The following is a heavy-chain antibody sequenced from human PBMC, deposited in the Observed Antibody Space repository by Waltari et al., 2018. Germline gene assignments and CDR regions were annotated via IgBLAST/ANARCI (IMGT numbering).Heavy chain of an antibody. CDR2: ISYNGAT. CDR1: VVSITTNRHY. Sequence: QPQLQESGPGLVKPSEPLSLTCSVSVVSITTNRHYWGWIRQPPGQGLEWIGTISYNGATYSSPSLRSRVTIFRDTSKNQLSLKLGSVTAADTAFYYCATYIGASLGTAAFDVWGQGTMVTVSS. V-gene: IGHV4-39*01. D-gene: IGHD5-12*01. CDR3: ATYIGASLGTAAFDV. J-gene: IGHJ3*01.